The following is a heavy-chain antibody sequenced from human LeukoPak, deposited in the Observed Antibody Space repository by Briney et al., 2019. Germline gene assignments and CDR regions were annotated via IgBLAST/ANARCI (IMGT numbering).Heavy chain of an antibody. CDR1: GYSISSGYY. CDR3: ASRFLGGYVTGHFDY. V-gene: IGHV4-38-2*02. Sequence: SETLSLTCTVSGYSISSGYYWGWIRQPPGKGLEWIGSIYHSGSTYYNPSLKSRVTISVDTSKNQFSLKLSSVTAADTAVYYCASRFLGGYVTGHFDYWGQGTLVTVSS. D-gene: IGHD5-12*01. J-gene: IGHJ4*02. CDR2: IYHSGST.